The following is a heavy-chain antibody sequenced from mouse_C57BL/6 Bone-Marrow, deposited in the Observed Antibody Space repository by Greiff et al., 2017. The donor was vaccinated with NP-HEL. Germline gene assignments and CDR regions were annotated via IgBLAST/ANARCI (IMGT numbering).Heavy chain of an antibody. J-gene: IGHJ1*03. CDR1: GYVFSSSW. CDR3: ARRGFFLRSFDV. CDR2: IYPGDGDT. Sequence: VQLQQSGPELVKPGASVKISCKASGYVFSSSWMNWVKQRPGKGLEWIGRIYPGDGDTNYNGKFKGKATLTADKSSSTAYMQLSSLTSEDSAVYFCARRGFFLRSFDVWGTGTTVTVSS. V-gene: IGHV1-82*01. D-gene: IGHD1-1*01.